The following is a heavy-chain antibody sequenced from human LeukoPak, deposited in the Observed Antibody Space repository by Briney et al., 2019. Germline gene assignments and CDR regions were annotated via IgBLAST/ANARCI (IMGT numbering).Heavy chain of an antibody. Sequence: TGGSLRLSCAASGFTVSSNYMSWVRRAPGKGLEWVSVIYSGGSTYYADSVKGRFTISRDNSKNTLYLQMSSLRAEDTAVYYCANHDSSGYWVFDYWGQGTLVTVSS. V-gene: IGHV3-66*01. D-gene: IGHD3-22*01. J-gene: IGHJ4*02. CDR1: GFTVSSNY. CDR2: IYSGGST. CDR3: ANHDSSGYWVFDY.